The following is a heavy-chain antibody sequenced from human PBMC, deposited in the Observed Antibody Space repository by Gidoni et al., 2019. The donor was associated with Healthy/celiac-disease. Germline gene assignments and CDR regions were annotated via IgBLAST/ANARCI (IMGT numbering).Heavy chain of an antibody. CDR2: IYHSGRT. CDR1: GYSISRGYY. CDR3: ARSVRGYSFDY. D-gene: IGHD3-10*01. V-gene: IGHV4-38-2*01. Sequence: QVQLQESGPGLVKPSETLSLTCAVSGYSISRGYYWGWIWQPPGKGLEWSGSIYHSGRTYYNPSLKSRVTISVDTSKNKFSLKLSSVTAADTAVYYCARSVRGYSFDYWGQGTLVTVSS. J-gene: IGHJ4*02.